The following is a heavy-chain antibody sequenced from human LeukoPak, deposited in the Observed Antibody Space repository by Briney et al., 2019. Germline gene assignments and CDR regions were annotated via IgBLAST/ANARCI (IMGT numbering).Heavy chain of an antibody. Sequence: GGSLRLSCAASGFTFSTYWMHWVRQAPGKGLVWVSRTNADGSSTSYADSVKGRFTISRDNAKNTLYLQMNSLRADDTAVYYCARGGLEPVAYWGQGTLVTVSS. V-gene: IGHV3-74*01. D-gene: IGHD1-1*01. CDR2: TNADGSST. CDR3: ARGGLEPVAY. J-gene: IGHJ4*02. CDR1: GFTFSTYW.